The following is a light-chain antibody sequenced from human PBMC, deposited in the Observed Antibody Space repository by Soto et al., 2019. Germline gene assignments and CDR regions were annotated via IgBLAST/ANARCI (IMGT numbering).Light chain of an antibody. J-gene: IGLJ3*02. Sequence: QSALTQPASVSGSPGQSITISCTGTSSDVGSYNLVSWYQLHPGKAPKLILYEGTKRPSGVSNRFAGSKSGNTASLTISGLQAEDEADYFCRSYAGDSAAHWVFGGGTKLTVL. V-gene: IGLV2-23*01. CDR3: RSYAGDSAAHWV. CDR2: EGT. CDR1: SSDVGSYNL.